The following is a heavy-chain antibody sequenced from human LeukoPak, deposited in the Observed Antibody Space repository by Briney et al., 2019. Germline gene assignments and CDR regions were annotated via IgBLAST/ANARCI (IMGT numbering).Heavy chain of an antibody. CDR2: MNPNSGIT. J-gene: IGHJ4*02. D-gene: IGHD6-19*01. CDR1: GYTFTSYD. CDR3: ARGGSVAGTLWGDY. Sequence: ASVKVSCKTSGYTFTSYDVNWVRQATGQGLEWMGYMNPNSGITGFAQKFQGRITMTLDTSISTAYMELRSLRSDDTAVYYCARGGSVAGTLWGDYWGQGTLVTVSS. V-gene: IGHV1-8*01.